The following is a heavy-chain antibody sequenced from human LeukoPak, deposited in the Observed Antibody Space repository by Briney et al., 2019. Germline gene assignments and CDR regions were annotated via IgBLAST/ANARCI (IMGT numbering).Heavy chain of an antibody. CDR2: IYADGTT. CDR3: ARGAHKRDDYGGFFDY. V-gene: IGHV3-66*02. J-gene: IGHJ4*02. Sequence: GGSLRLSCAASGFTFSIYGMSWVRQAPGKGLEWVSAIYADGTTYYADSVKGRFTISRDNFENTVYFQMNSLRAEDTAVYYCARGAHKRDDYGGFFDYWGQKTLVTVSS. CDR1: GFTFSIYG. D-gene: IGHD4-23*01.